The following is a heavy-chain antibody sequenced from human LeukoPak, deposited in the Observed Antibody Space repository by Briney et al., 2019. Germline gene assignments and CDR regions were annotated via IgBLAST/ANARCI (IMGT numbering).Heavy chain of an antibody. CDR1: GGSMDFYY. D-gene: IGHD3-16*01. CDR3: ARGASYFDY. CDR2: IYYSGST. V-gene: IGHV4-59*01. Sequence: SETLSLTCTVSGGSMDFYYWSWIRQPPGKGLEWIGYIYYSGSTNYNPSLKSRVTISLDTPKHHFSLKLSSVTAADTAMYYCARGASYFDYWGQGTLVTVSS. J-gene: IGHJ4*02.